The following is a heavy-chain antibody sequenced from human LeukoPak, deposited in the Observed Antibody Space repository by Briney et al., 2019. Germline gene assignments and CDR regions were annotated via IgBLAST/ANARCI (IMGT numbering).Heavy chain of an antibody. V-gene: IGHV3-23*01. D-gene: IGHD3-10*01. Sequence: GGSLRLSCAASGFTFSSYAMSWVRQAPGEGLEWVSAISGSGGSTYYADSVKGRFTISRDNSKNTLYLQMNSLRAEDTAVYYCAKSMGFGELFRIDYYYFDYWGQGTLVTVSS. CDR1: GFTFSSYA. CDR2: ISGSGGST. CDR3: AKSMGFGELFRIDYYYFDY. J-gene: IGHJ4*02.